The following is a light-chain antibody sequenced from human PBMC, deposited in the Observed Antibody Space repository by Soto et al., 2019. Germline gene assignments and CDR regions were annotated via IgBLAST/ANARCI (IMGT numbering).Light chain of an antibody. Sequence: EVVVAPSPTILSVSPGERATLSCRASQSVSSNLAWYQQKPGQAPRLLIYGASNRATGIPERFSGSGSGTDFTLTISSLEPEDFAVYYCQQYGTSPITFGQGTRLEIK. CDR3: QQYGTSPIT. J-gene: IGKJ5*01. V-gene: IGKV3-20*01. CDR1: QSVSSN. CDR2: GAS.